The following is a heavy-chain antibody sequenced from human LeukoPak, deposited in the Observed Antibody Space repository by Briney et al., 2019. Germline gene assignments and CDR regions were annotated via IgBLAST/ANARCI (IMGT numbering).Heavy chain of an antibody. CDR3: ARGTWSSSIDY. V-gene: IGHV4-30-4*01. J-gene: IGHJ4*02. CDR1: GGSISSGDYY. D-gene: IGHD6-6*01. CDR2: IYYSGST. Sequence: SETLSLTCTVSGGSISSGDYYWSWIRQPPGKRLEWIGYIYYSGSTYYNPSLKSRLTISGDTSKNQFSLRLSSVTAADTAVYYCARGTWSSSIDYWGQGTLVTVSS.